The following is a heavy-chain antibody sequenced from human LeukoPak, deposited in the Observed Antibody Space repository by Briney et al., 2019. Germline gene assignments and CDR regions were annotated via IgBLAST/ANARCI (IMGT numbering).Heavy chain of an antibody. D-gene: IGHD1-1*01. CDR2: INHSGST. CDR3: ARDSSWNDFDY. Sequence: PSETLSLTCAVYGGSFSGYYWSWIRQPPGKGLEWIGEINHSGSTNYNPSLKSRVTISVDTSKNQFSLKLSSVTAADTAVYYCARDSSWNDFDYWGQGTLVTVSS. J-gene: IGHJ4*02. CDR1: GGSFSGYY. V-gene: IGHV4-34*01.